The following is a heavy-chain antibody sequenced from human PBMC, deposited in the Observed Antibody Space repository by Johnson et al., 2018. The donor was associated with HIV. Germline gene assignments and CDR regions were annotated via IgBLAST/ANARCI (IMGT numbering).Heavy chain of an antibody. J-gene: IGHJ3*01. V-gene: IGHV3-43D*03. CDR3: AKDSDTYYYGSGDAFDV. D-gene: IGHD3-10*01. CDR2: IRWAVGPS. CDR1: GFAFDHYA. Sequence: VQLVESGGGVVQPGRSLRLSCAVSGFAFDHYAMHWVRQAPGKGLEWVSLIRWAVGPSYYADSVQGRFTISRDNSKNSLYLQMNSLSPEVTAFYFCAKDSDTYYYGSGDAFDVWGQGTMVTVSS.